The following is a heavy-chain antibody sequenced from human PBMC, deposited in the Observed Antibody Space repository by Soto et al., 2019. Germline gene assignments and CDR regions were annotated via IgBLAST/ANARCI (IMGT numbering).Heavy chain of an antibody. J-gene: IGHJ4*02. Sequence: SVKVSCKASGGTFSSYAISWVRQAPGQGLEWMGGIIPIFGTANYAQKFQGRVTITADESTSIAYMELSSLRSEDTAVYYCARNSERWLQFPYFDYWGQGTLVTVSS. D-gene: IGHD5-12*01. V-gene: IGHV1-69*13. CDR1: GGTFSSYA. CDR2: IIPIFGTA. CDR3: ARNSERWLQFPYFDY.